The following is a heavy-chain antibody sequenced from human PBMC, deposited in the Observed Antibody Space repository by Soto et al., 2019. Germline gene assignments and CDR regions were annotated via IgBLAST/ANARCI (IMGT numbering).Heavy chain of an antibody. CDR1: GFTFSSYE. Sequence: TGGSLRLSCAASGFTFSSYEMNWVRQAPGKGLEWVSYISSSGSTIYYADSVKGRFTISRDNAKNSLYLQMNSLRAEDTAVYYCASSPDYDILTGYYMYWGQGTLVTVSS. J-gene: IGHJ4*02. CDR2: ISSSGSTI. D-gene: IGHD3-9*01. CDR3: ASSPDYDILTGYYMY. V-gene: IGHV3-48*03.